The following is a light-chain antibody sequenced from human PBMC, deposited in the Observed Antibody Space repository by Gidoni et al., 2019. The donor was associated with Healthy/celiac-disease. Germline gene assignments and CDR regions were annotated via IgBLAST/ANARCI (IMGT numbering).Light chain of an antibody. V-gene: IGKV1-39*01. CDR3: QQSYSTPLT. CDR1: QSISSY. J-gene: IGKJ4*01. CDR2: AAS. Sequence: IQLTQSPSSLSASVGDRVTITCRASQSISSYLNWYQQKPGKAPKLLIYAASSLQSGVPSRFSGSGSGKDFTLTISSLQPEDFATYYCQQSYSTPLTFXGXTKVEIK.